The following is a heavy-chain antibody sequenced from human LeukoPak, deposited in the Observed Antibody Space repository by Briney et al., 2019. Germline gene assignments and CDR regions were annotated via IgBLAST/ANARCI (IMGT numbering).Heavy chain of an antibody. CDR3: AKAYTSGYYYETWDY. Sequence: PGGSLRLSCEASGFIFSSYAMSWVRQAPGKGLEWVSAISGRGDSTYYADSVKGRFTISRDNSKNTLYLQMNSLRAEDTAVYYCAKAYTSGYYYETWDYWGQGSLVTVSS. CDR1: GFIFSSYA. V-gene: IGHV3-23*01. D-gene: IGHD3-22*01. CDR2: ISGRGDST. J-gene: IGHJ4*02.